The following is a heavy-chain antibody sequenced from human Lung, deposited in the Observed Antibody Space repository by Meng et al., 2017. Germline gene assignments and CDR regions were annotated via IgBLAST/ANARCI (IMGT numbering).Heavy chain of an antibody. CDR3: VKHSSDWSLDS. J-gene: IGHJ4*02. V-gene: IGHV1-18*01. CDR1: GYPYTDYQ. CDR2: IHPSGHP. D-gene: IGHD6-19*01. Sequence: QVQLVQSGAEGKKPGASVKVSCKASGYPYTDYQTDWVRQAPGQGLEWMGWIHPSGHPTYAQKFQGRVTMTIDTSTTTASMELRSLRSDDSALYYCVKHSSDWSLDSWGQGTLVTVSS.